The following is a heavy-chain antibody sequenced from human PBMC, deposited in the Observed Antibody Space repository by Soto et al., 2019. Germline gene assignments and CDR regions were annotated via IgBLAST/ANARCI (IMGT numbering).Heavy chain of an antibody. CDR2: IYYSGST. CDR1: GGSISSYY. D-gene: IGHD6-13*01. CDR3: ARVHSSSWYIGWFDP. J-gene: IGHJ5*02. Sequence: PSETLSLTCTVSGGSISSYYWSWIRQPPGKGLEWIGYIYYSGSTNYNPSLKSRVTISVDTSKNQFSLKLSSVTAADTAVYYCARVHSSSWYIGWFDPWGQGTLVTVSS. V-gene: IGHV4-59*01.